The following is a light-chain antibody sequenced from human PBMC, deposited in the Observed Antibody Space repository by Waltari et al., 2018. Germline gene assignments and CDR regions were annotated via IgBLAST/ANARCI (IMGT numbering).Light chain of an antibody. CDR3: GAWDSSLSAQV. Sequence: QSVLTQPPSVSAAPGQKVTISCSGSSSNIGRSYVSWYQQVPGTAPKLLIYYNNKRPAGVSDRFSGSKSGTSASLAITGLQTGDEADYYCGAWDSSLSAQVFGGGTRLTVL. CDR1: SSNIGRSY. CDR2: YNN. J-gene: IGLJ2*01. V-gene: IGLV1-51*01.